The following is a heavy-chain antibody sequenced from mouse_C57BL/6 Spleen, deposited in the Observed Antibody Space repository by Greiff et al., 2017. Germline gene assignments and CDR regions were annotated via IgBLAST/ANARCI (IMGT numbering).Heavy chain of an antibody. Sequence: QVQLKQSGAELMKPGASVKLSCKATGYTFTGYWIEWVKQRPGHGLEWFGEILPGSGSTNYNEKFKGKATFTADTSSNTAYMQLSSLTTEDSAIYYCARRNITTVPHYYAMDYWGQGTSGTVSS. V-gene: IGHV1-9*01. CDR3: ARRNITTVPHYYAMDY. D-gene: IGHD1-1*01. J-gene: IGHJ4*01. CDR1: GYTFTGYW. CDR2: ILPGSGST.